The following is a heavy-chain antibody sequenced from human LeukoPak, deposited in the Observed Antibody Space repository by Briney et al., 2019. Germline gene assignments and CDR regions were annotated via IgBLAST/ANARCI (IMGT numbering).Heavy chain of an antibody. CDR3: ARGSGATIPYYYYYGMDV. CDR2: IIPILGIA. V-gene: IGHV1-69*04. J-gene: IGHJ6*02. Sequence: SVKVSCKASGGTFSSYAISWVRQAPGQGLEWMGRIIPILGIANYAQKFQGRVTITRDTSASTAYMELSSLRSEDTAVYYCARGSGATIPYYYYYGMDVWGQGTTVTVSS. D-gene: IGHD1-26*01. CDR1: GGTFSSYA.